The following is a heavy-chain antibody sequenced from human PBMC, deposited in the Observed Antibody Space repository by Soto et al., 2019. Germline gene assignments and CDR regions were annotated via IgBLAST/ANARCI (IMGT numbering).Heavy chain of an antibody. CDR3: ARGTWIQLWFVFDN. V-gene: IGHV3-33*01. D-gene: IGHD5-18*01. J-gene: IGHJ4*02. Sequence: QVQLVESGGGVVQPGRSLRLSCAASGFTFSSYGMHWVRQAPGKGLEWVAVIWYDGSNKYYADSVKGRFTISRDNSKNTLYLQMNSLRAEDTAVYYCARGTWIQLWFVFDNWGQGTLVTVSS. CDR1: GFTFSSYG. CDR2: IWYDGSNK.